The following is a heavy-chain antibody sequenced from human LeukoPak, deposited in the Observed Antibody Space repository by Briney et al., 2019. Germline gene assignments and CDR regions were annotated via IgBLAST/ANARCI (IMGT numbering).Heavy chain of an antibody. J-gene: IGHJ4*02. CDR1: GYRFTSYD. V-gene: IGHV1-46*01. Sequence: ASVTVSFTASGYRFTSYDMHWVRQAPGQGLEWMGIINPSGGSTSYAQRFQGRVAMTRDTSTTTVYMEVNSLTSEDTAVYFCARDGPTAAPFDYWGQGTLVTVSS. D-gene: IGHD2-2*01. CDR3: ARDGPTAAPFDY. CDR2: INPSGGST.